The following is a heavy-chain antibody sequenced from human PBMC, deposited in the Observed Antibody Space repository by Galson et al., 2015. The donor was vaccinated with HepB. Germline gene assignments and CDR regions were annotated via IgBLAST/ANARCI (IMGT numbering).Heavy chain of an antibody. D-gene: IGHD2-21*02. CDR3: STDSSGSVVVTVY. V-gene: IGHV3-15*01. Sequence: SLRLSCAASGFTFSNAWMNWVRQAPGKGLEWVGRILSKSDGGAADYAAPVRGRFTISRDDSKNTLYLQMNSLKTEDTALYYCSTDSSGSVVVTVYWGQGTLVTVSS. CDR2: ILSKSDGGAA. CDR1: GFTFSNAW. J-gene: IGHJ4*02.